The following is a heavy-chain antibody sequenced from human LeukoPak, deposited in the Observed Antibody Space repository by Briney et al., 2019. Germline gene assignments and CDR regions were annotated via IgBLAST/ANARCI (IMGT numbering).Heavy chain of an antibody. CDR2: ISSSGSTI. J-gene: IGHJ6*03. CDR1: GFTFSSYE. CDR3: AKDMRLWFGESDLHYYYYYMDV. D-gene: IGHD3-10*01. V-gene: IGHV3-48*03. Sequence: GGSLRLSCAASGFTFSSYEMNWVRQAPGKGLEWVSYISSSGSTIYYADSVKGRFTISRDNSKNTLYLQMNSLRAEDTAVYYCAKDMRLWFGESDLHYYYYYMDVWGKGTTVTVSS.